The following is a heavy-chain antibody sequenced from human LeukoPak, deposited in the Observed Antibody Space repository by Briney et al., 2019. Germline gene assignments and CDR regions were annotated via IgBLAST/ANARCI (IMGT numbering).Heavy chain of an antibody. CDR3: ARRSDSGWFFDF. J-gene: IGHJ4*02. V-gene: IGHV4-59*08. D-gene: IGHD6-19*01. CDR1: GVSISSYC. CDR2: ISYSGST. Sequence: SATQSLTCTVSGVSISSYCWSCIRQPPREGLGCIEYISYSGSTNYNPSLKSRVTISVDTSKSQFSLKLSSVTAADTAVYYCARRSDSGWFFDFWGQGTLVTVSS.